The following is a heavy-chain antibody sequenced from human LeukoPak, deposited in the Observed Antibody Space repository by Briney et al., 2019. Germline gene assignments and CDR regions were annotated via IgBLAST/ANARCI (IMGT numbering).Heavy chain of an antibody. CDR3: ARALNYYDSSGYLQPD. V-gene: IGHV3-21*01. CDR2: ISSSSSYI. Sequence: GGSLRLSCGASGFTFSSYGMYWVRQAPGKGLEWVSSISSSSSYIYYADSVKGRFTISRDNAKNSLYLQMNSLRAEDTAVYYCARALNYYDSSGYLQPDWGQGTLVTVSS. D-gene: IGHD3-22*01. J-gene: IGHJ4*02. CDR1: GFTFSSYG.